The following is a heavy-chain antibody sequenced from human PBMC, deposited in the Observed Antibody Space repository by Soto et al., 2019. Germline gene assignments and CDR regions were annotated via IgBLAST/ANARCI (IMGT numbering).Heavy chain of an antibody. J-gene: IGHJ5*02. CDR3: AKVTVANVLLNWFDP. V-gene: IGHV3-23*01. CDR1: GFTFSSYA. D-gene: IGHD4-4*01. CDR2: ISGSGGST. Sequence: GGSLRLSCAASGFTFSSYAMSWVRQAPGKGLEWVSAISGSGGSTYYADSVKGRFTISRDNSKNTLYLQMNSLRAEDTAVYYCAKVTVANVLLNWFDPWGQGTLVTVSS.